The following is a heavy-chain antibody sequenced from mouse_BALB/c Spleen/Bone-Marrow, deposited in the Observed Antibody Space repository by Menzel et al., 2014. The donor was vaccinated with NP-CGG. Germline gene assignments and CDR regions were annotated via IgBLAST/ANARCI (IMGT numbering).Heavy chain of an antibody. Sequence: EVKVEESGGGLVQPGGSRKLSCAASGFTFSSFGMHWVRRAPEKGLEWVAYISSGSSTIYYADTVKGQFTISRDNPKNTLFLQMTSLRSEDTAMYYCARGGNFAWFAYWGQGTLVTVSA. D-gene: IGHD2-1*01. CDR2: ISSGSSTI. V-gene: IGHV5-17*02. J-gene: IGHJ3*01. CDR3: ARGGNFAWFAY. CDR1: GFTFSSFG.